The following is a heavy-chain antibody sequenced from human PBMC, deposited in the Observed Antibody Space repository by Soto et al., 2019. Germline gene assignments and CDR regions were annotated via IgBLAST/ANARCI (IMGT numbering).Heavy chain of an antibody. CDR2: INHSGST. CDR1: GGSFSGYY. Sequence: PSETLSLTCAVYGGSFSGYYWSWIRQPPGKGLEWIGEINHSGSTNYNPSLKSRVTISVDTSKNQFSLELSSVTAADTAVYYCARGTTVIYWYFDLWGRGTLVTVSS. V-gene: IGHV4-34*01. D-gene: IGHD4-17*01. CDR3: ARGTTVIYWYFDL. J-gene: IGHJ2*01.